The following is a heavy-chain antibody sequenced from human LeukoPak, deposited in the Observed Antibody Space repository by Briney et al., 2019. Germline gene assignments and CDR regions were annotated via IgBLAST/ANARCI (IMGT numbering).Heavy chain of an antibody. D-gene: IGHD3-22*01. J-gene: IGHJ4*02. Sequence: GGSLRLSCAASGFTFSSYSMNWVRQAPGKGLEWVSYISSSSSTIYYADSVKGRFTISRDNAKNSLYLQMNSLRAEDTAVYYCARDYYDSSGYLSGDDYWGQGTLVTVSS. CDR3: ARDYYDSSGYLSGDDY. V-gene: IGHV3-48*01. CDR1: GFTFSSYS. CDR2: ISSSSSTI.